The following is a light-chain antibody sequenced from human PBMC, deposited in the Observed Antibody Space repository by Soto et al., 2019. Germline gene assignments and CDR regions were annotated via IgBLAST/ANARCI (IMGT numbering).Light chain of an antibody. CDR1: QSVSSS. J-gene: IGKJ5*01. Sequence: EIVLTQSPATLSLSPGERATLPCRASQSVSSSLAWYQQKPGQAPRLLIYDASNRATGIPARFSGSGSGTDFTLTISSLEPEDFAVYYCQQYSSSPSITFGQGTRLEI. CDR2: DAS. V-gene: IGKV3-11*01. CDR3: QQYSSSPSIT.